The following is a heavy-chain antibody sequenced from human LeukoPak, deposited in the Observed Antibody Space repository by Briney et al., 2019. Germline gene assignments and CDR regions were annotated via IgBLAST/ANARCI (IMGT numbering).Heavy chain of an antibody. J-gene: IGHJ4*02. Sequence: PSETLSLTCTVSGGSISNYYLSRIRQPPGKGLEWGGYIYDSGSTNYNPSPQSRVTISSDTSNQHFPYKLSSLTESLTAVYYCARDRYYGSGSYYNWGQGTLVNVSS. V-gene: IGHV4-59*01. CDR3: ARDRYYGSGSYYN. CDR1: GGSISNYY. CDR2: IYDSGST. D-gene: IGHD3-10*01.